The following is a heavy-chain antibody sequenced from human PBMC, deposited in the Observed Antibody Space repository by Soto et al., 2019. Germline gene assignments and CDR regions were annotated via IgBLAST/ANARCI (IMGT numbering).Heavy chain of an antibody. Sequence: SETLSLTCSVSGGSISRNNNYWAWIRQPPGKGLEWIGSIYYSGSTYYNPSLKSRVTISVDTSKNQFSLKLSSVTAADTAVYYCMLGSGWKDFDYWGQGTLVTVSS. V-gene: IGHV4-39*01. J-gene: IGHJ4*02. CDR3: MLGSGWKDFDY. D-gene: IGHD3-22*01. CDR2: IYYSGST. CDR1: GGSISRNNNY.